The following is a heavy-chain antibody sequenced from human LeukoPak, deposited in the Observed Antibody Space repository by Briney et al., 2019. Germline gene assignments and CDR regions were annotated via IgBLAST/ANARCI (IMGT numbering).Heavy chain of an antibody. CDR3: AKEGYCSGGSCYSRDAFDI. V-gene: IGHV3-23*01. CDR1: GFTFSSYA. Sequence: GGSLRLSCAASGFTFSSYAMSWVRQAPGKGLEWVSAISGSGGSTYYADSVKGRFTISRDNSKNTLYLQMNSLRAEDTAVYYCAKEGYCSGGSCYSRDAFDIWGQGTMVTVSS. D-gene: IGHD2-15*01. J-gene: IGHJ3*02. CDR2: ISGSGGST.